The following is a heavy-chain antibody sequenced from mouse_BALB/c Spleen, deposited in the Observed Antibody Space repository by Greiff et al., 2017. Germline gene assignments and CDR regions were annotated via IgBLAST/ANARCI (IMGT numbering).Heavy chain of an antibody. Sequence: VQLKESGPGLVAPSQSLSITCTVSGFSLTSYDISWIRQPPGKGLEWLGVIWTGGGTNYNSAFMSRLSISKDNSKSQVFLKMNSLQTDDTAIYYCVRGIYDGYYYAMDYWGQGTSVTVSS. D-gene: IGHD2-3*01. CDR3: VRGIYDGYYYAMDY. V-gene: IGHV2-9-2*01. CDR1: GFSLTSYD. J-gene: IGHJ4*01. CDR2: IWTGGGT.